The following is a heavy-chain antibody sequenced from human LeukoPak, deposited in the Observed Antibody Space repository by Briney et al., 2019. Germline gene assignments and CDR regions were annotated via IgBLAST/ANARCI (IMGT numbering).Heavy chain of an antibody. D-gene: IGHD6-19*01. CDR3: AKDQGIAVAGTDDAFDI. CDR1: GFTFSNYG. V-gene: IGHV3-30*18. CDR2: IAYDGGNE. J-gene: IGHJ3*02. Sequence: PGRSLRLSCAASGFTFSNYGMHWVRQAPGKGLEWVAVIAYDGGNEYYAEFVKGRFTISRDNSKNTLYLQMYSLRAEDTAVYFCAKDQGIAVAGTDDAFDIWGQGTRVTVSS.